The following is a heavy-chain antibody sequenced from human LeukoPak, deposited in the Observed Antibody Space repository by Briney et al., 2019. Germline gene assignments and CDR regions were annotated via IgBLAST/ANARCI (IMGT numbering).Heavy chain of an antibody. CDR2: IIPIFGTA. D-gene: IGHD3-16*02. CDR3: AREYDYVWGSYRYNWFDP. CDR1: GGTFSSYA. Sequence: VASVEVSCKASGGTFSSYAISWVRQAPGQGLEWMGGIIPIFGTANYAQKFQGRVTITADESTSTAYMELSSLRSEDTAVYYCAREYDYVWGSYRYNWFDPWGQGTLVTVSS. J-gene: IGHJ5*02. V-gene: IGHV1-69*13.